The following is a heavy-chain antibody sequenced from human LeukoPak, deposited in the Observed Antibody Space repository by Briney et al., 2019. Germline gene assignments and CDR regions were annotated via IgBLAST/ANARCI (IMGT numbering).Heavy chain of an antibody. CDR2: IYYTGTI. CDR1: GGSISNYY. D-gene: IGHD6-19*01. V-gene: IGHV4-59*08. CDR3: ARAENTGWSSLDH. J-gene: IGHJ5*02. Sequence: PSETLSLSCSVSGGSISNYYWSWIRQPPGKGLEWIAYIYYTGTISYNPSLKSRVTMSVDMSKNHISLRLGSVTAADTARYYCARAENTGWSSLDHWGQGTPVIVSS.